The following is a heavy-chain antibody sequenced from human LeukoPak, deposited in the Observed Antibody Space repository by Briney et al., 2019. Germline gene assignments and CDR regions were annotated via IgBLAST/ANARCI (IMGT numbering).Heavy chain of an antibody. J-gene: IGHJ2*01. CDR1: GGSFSGYY. Sequence: SETLSLTCAVYGGSFSGYYWSWIRQPPGKGLEWIGEINHSGSTNYNPSLKSRVTISVDTSKNQFSLKLSSVTAADTAVYYCARRGANSGSYSHFDLWGRGTLVTVSS. D-gene: IGHD1-26*01. CDR2: INHSGST. CDR3: ARRGANSGSYSHFDL. V-gene: IGHV4-34*01.